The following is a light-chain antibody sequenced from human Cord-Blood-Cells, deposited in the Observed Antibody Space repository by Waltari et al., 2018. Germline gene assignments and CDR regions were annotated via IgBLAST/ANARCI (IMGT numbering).Light chain of an antibody. Sequence: QSALTQPASVSGSPGQSITISCTGTSSDVGGYNYVSWYQQHPGKAPKLMIYDVSNRPSGFSKRFSGSKSGNTAALTISGLQAEDEADYYCSSYTSSSTLCVVFGGGTKLTVL. J-gene: IGLJ2*01. CDR1: SSDVGGYNY. V-gene: IGLV2-14*01. CDR3: SSYTSSSTLCVV. CDR2: DVS.